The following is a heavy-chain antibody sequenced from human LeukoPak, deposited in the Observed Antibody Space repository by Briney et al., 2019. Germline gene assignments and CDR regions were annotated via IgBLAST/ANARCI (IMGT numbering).Heavy chain of an antibody. J-gene: IGHJ4*02. CDR1: GFTFSRYW. V-gene: IGHV3-7*04. Sequence: GGSLRLSCTASGFTFSRYWMTWVRQAPGKGLEWVANIKEDGSAKYYVDSMKGRFTISRDNAKNSLYLQINSLRAEDTAVYYCARDSPGYGGYSYWGQGTLVTVSS. CDR3: ARDSPGYGGYSY. D-gene: IGHD5-12*01. CDR2: IKEDGSAK.